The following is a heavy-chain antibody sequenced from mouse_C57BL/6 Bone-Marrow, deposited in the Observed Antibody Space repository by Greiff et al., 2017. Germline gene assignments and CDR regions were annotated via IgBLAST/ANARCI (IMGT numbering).Heavy chain of an antibody. Sequence: QVQLKESGAELVRPGASVTLSCKASGYTFTDYEMHWVKQTPVHGLEWIGAIDPETGGTAYNQKFKGKAILTADKSSSTAYMELRSLTSEDSAVYYCTRSGYYGSSSVYWGQGTTLTVSS. D-gene: IGHD1-1*01. CDR3: TRSGYYGSSSVY. CDR2: IDPETGGT. V-gene: IGHV1-15*01. J-gene: IGHJ2*01. CDR1: GYTFTDYE.